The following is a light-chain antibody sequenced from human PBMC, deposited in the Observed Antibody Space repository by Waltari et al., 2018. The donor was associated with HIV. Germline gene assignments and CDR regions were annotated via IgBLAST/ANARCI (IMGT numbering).Light chain of an antibody. V-gene: IGLV2-8*01. Sequence: QSALTQPPSASGSPGPSVTISCTGTSSDVGGYTYVSWYQQYPGKAPKLVIYEVNKRPSGVPDRFSGSKSGNTASLTVSGLQAEDEADYYCTSYAGTKGVVFGGGTRLTVL. CDR2: EVN. CDR3: TSYAGTKGVV. J-gene: IGLJ2*01. CDR1: SSDVGGYTY.